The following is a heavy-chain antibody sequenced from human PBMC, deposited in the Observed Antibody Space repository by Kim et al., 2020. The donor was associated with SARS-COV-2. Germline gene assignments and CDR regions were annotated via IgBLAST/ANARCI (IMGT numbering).Heavy chain of an antibody. J-gene: IGHJ6*02. CDR2: INAGNGYT. CDR3: ARRGSGHGLDV. CDR1: GYTFTTYS. V-gene: IGHV1-3*01. Sequence: ASVKVSCKPSGYTFTTYSILWVRQAPGQSLEWMAWINAGNGYTGYSQKLQDRVTLTRDTFASTVYMELSSLMSEDTAVYYCARRGSGHGLDVWGQGTTVTVSS. D-gene: IGHD6-25*01.